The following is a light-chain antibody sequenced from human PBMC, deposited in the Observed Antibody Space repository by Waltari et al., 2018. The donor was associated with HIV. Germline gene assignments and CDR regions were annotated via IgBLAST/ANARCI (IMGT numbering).Light chain of an antibody. V-gene: IGLV1-47*01. CDR2: KNF. Sequence: QSFLTQPPSASGTPGQTVTISCSGSSSNIENDNVYWYQQLPGMTPKLPIYKNFLRPSGFPDRFAASKSGTSASLTISGLRSADEADYYCVGWDSSLSAYVFGAGTKVAVL. CDR1: SSNIENDN. CDR3: VGWDSSLSAYV. J-gene: IGLJ1*01.